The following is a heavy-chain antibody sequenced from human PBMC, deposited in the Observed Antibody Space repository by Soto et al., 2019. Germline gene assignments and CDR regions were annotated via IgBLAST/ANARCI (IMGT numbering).Heavy chain of an antibody. CDR1: GFTFSSYG. Sequence: GGSLRLSCAASGFTFSSYGMHWVRQAPGKGLEWVAVIWYDGSNKYYADSVKGRFTISRDNSKNTLYLQMNSLRAEDTAVYYCARDDSVVVVSDAFDNWGQGTMVTVSS. CDR3: ARDDSVVVVSDAFDN. V-gene: IGHV3-33*01. CDR2: IWYDGSNK. J-gene: IGHJ3*02. D-gene: IGHD3-22*01.